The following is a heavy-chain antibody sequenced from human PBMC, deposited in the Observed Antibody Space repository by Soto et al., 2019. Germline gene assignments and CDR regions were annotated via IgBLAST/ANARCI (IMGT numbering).Heavy chain of an antibody. D-gene: IGHD4-4*01. Sequence: PSETLSLTCSVSGGSVISGDDYWSWIRQTPGKGLEWIGYISYTGNTYYAPSLKSRLTISIDTSKNQFSLKLASVTASDTAMYYCARVRGLDYTSSVDPWGQGTLVTVSS. J-gene: IGHJ5*02. CDR1: GGSVISGDDY. V-gene: IGHV4-30-4*01. CDR2: ISYTGNT. CDR3: ARVRGLDYTSSVDP.